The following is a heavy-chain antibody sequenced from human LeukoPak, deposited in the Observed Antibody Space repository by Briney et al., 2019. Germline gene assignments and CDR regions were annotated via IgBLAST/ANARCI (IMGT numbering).Heavy chain of an antibody. Sequence: GASVKVSCKASGYIFTFYGITWVRQAPGQGLEGMGWISAYNGNTNYAQKLQGRGTITTDTSTSTAYMELRSLRSDDTAVYYCARDSEGDYGDYGPYYYYGMDVWGQGTTVTVSS. D-gene: IGHD4-17*01. CDR3: ARDSEGDYGDYGPYYYYGMDV. V-gene: IGHV1-18*01. CDR2: ISAYNGNT. J-gene: IGHJ6*02. CDR1: GYIFTFYG.